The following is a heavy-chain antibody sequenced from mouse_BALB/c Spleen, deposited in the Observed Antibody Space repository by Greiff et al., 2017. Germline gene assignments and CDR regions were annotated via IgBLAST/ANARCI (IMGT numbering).Heavy chain of an antibody. Sequence: EVQLQQSGPELVKPGASVKIPCKASGYTFTDYNMDWVKQSHGKSLEWIGDINPNNGGTIYNQKFKGKATLTVDKSSSTAYMELRSLTSEDTAVYYCAREGYDYGAYYYAMDYWGQGTSVTVSS. CDR1: GYTFTDYN. CDR3: AREGYDYGAYYYAMDY. J-gene: IGHJ4*01. CDR2: INPNNGGT. D-gene: IGHD2-4*01. V-gene: IGHV1-18*01.